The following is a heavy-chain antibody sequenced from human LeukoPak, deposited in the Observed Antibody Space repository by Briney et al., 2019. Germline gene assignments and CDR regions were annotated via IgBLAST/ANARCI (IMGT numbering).Heavy chain of an antibody. CDR2: ISYDGSNK. Sequence: GGSLRLSCAASGFTFSSYGMHWVRQAPGKGLEWVAVISYDGSNKYYADSVKGRFTISRDNSKNTLYLQMNSRRAEDTAVYYRAKELVEYYDSSGYSYYYYYGMDVWGQGTTVTVSS. J-gene: IGHJ6*02. D-gene: IGHD3-22*01. V-gene: IGHV3-30*18. CDR1: GFTFSSYG. CDR3: AKELVEYYDSSGYSYYYYYGMDV.